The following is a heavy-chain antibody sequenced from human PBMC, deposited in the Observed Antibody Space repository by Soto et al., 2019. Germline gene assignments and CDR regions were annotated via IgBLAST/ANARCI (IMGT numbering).Heavy chain of an antibody. V-gene: IGHV3-30*18. Sequence: GGSLRLSCAASGFTFSSYGMHWVRQAPGKGLEWVAAISYDGSNKYYADSVKGRFTISRDNSRNTLYLQMNSLRAEDTAVYYCAKDPTLWFGESTWSGRYYYYYYGMDVWGQGTTVTVSS. CDR1: GFTFSSYG. J-gene: IGHJ6*02. CDR3: AKDPTLWFGESTWSGRYYYYYYGMDV. D-gene: IGHD3-10*01. CDR2: ISYDGSNK.